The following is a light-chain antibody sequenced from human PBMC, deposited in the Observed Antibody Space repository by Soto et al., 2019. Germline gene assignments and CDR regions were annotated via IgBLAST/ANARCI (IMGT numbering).Light chain of an antibody. Sequence: EIVMTQSPATLSVSPGESATLSCRASQSIRNTVAWYQQEPGQAPRLLIYGPSTRAAGTPARFSGGGSGTEFTLTISSLQPEDFAIYYCQHYNNWLRGTFGQGTKLEIK. J-gene: IGKJ2*02. CDR1: QSIRNT. CDR3: QHYNNWLRGT. V-gene: IGKV3-15*01. CDR2: GPS.